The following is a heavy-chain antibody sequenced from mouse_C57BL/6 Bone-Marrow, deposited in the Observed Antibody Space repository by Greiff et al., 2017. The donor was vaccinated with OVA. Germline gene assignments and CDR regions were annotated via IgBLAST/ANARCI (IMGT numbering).Heavy chain of an antibody. CDR3: ALPYGNYGGDAMDY. V-gene: IGHV1-81*01. CDR1: GYTFTSYG. D-gene: IGHD2-1*01. CDR2: IYPRSGNT. J-gene: IGHJ4*01. Sequence: VQLQQSGAELARPGASVKLSCKASGYTFTSYGIRWVKQRTGQGLEWIGEIYPRSGNTYYNEKFKGKATLTADKSSSTAYMELRSLTSEDSAVYFCALPYGNYGGDAMDYWGQGTSVTVSS.